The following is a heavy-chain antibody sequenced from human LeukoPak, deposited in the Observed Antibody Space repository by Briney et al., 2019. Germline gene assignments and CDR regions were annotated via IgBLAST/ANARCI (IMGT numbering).Heavy chain of an antibody. Sequence: GGSLRLSCAASGFTFSSYAMNWVRQAPGKGLEWVSYISSTSTTVYYTDSVKGRFTISRDNAKSSLYLQMNSLRAEDTAVYYCASLDRSWAFDIWGQGTMVTVSS. CDR3: ASLDRSWAFDI. V-gene: IGHV3-48*01. D-gene: IGHD3/OR15-3a*01. CDR1: GFTFSSYA. J-gene: IGHJ3*02. CDR2: ISSTSTTV.